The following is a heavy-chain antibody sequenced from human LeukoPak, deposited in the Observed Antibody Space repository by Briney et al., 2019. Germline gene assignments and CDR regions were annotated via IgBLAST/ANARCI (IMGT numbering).Heavy chain of an antibody. CDR1: GYTFTSHA. CDR2: INTNTGNP. D-gene: IGHD6-13*01. Sequence: ASVKVSCKASGYTFTSHAMNWVRQAPGQGLEWMGWINTNTGNPTYAQGFTGRFVFSLDTSVSTAYLQISSLKAEDTAVYYCAREWEIAALYNWFDPWGQGTLVTVSS. CDR3: AREWEIAALYNWFDP. V-gene: IGHV7-4-1*02. J-gene: IGHJ5*02.